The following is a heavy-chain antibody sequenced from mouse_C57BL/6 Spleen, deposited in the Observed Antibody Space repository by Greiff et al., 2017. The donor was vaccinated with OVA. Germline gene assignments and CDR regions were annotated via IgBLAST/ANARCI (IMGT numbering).Heavy chain of an antibody. CDR2: INPSTGGT. CDR3: ARSRDGYYAY. CDR1: GYSFTGYY. D-gene: IGHD2-3*01. Sequence: VQLQQSGPELVKPGASVKISCKASGYSFTGYYMNWVKQSPEKSLEWIGEINPSTGGTTYNQKFKAKATLTVDKSSSTAYMQLKSLTSEDSAVYYCARSRDGYYAYWGQGTTLTVSS. V-gene: IGHV1-42*01. J-gene: IGHJ2*01.